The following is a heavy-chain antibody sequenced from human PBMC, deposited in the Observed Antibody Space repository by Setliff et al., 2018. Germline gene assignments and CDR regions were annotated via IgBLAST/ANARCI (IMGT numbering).Heavy chain of an antibody. CDR1: GGTFSSYG. J-gene: IGHJ6*03. CDR3: ARASRFGTTVYRGYYYMDV. D-gene: IGHD4-17*01. CDR2: INTDTGNP. Sequence: ASVKVSCKASGGTFSSYGISWVRQAPGQGLEWMGWINTDTGNPTSAQGFTGRFVFSLDTSVSTAYLQISSLKAEDTAMYYCARASRFGTTVYRGYYYMDVWGKGTTVTVSS. V-gene: IGHV7-4-1*02.